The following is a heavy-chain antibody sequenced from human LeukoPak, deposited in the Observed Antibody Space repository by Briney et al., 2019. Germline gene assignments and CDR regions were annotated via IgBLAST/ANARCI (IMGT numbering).Heavy chain of an antibody. J-gene: IGHJ4*02. CDR2: INHSGST. CDR1: GGSFSGYY. Sequence: SETLSLTCAVYGGSFSGYYWSWIRQPPGKGLEWIGEINHSGSTNYNPSLKSRVTISVDTSKNQFSLKLSSVTAADTAVYYCASHGSGSPEYYFDYWGQGTPVTVSS. CDR3: ASHGSGSPEYYFDY. D-gene: IGHD3-10*01. V-gene: IGHV4-34*01.